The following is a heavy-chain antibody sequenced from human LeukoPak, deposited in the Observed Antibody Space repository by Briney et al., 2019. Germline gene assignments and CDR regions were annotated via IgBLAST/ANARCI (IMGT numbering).Heavy chain of an antibody. CDR3: ARVRYYYYMDV. D-gene: IGHD3-10*01. V-gene: IGHV4-34*01. Sequence: SETLSLTCAVYGGSFSGYYWSWIRQPPGKGLEWIGEINHSGSTNYNPSLKSRVTISVDTSKNQFSLKLSSVTAADTAVYYCARVRYYYYMDVWGKGTTVTISS. J-gene: IGHJ6*03. CDR2: INHSGST. CDR1: GGSFSGYY.